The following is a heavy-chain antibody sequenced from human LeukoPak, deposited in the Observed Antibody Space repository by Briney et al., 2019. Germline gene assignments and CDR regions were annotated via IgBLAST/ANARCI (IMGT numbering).Heavy chain of an antibody. Sequence: PGGSLRLSCAASGFTFSSYSMNWVRQAPGKGLEWVSYISSSSSTIYYADSVKGRFTISGDNAKNSLYLQMNSLRDEDTAVYYCARDRRSSSWKRPFDYWGQGTLVTVSS. CDR2: ISSSSSTI. D-gene: IGHD6-13*01. J-gene: IGHJ4*02. CDR1: GFTFSSYS. CDR3: ARDRRSSSWKRPFDY. V-gene: IGHV3-48*02.